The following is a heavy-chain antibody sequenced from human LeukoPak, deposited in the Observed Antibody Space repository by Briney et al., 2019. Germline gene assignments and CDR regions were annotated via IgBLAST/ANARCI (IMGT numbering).Heavy chain of an antibody. CDR2: IYYSGST. CDR3: ARHGPSPDSSSSSGTLDV. D-gene: IGHD6-13*01. Sequence: PSETLSLTCTVSGGSISSYYWSWIRQPLGKGLEWIGYIYYSGSTNYNPSLKSRVTISVDTSKNQFSLKLSSVTAADTAVYYCARHGPSPDSSSSSGTLDVWGKGTTVTVSS. V-gene: IGHV4-59*08. J-gene: IGHJ6*04. CDR1: GGSISSYY.